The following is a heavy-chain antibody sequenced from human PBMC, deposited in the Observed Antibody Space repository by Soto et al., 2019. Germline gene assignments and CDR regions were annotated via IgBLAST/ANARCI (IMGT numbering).Heavy chain of an antibody. V-gene: IGHV3-23*01. Sequence: EVQLLESGGGLVQXGGSLRLSXXXXGFTFSSYAMSWLRQAPGKGLEWVSAISGSGGNTYYADSVKGRFTISRDNSKNTLYLQMNSLRAEDTAVYYCAQEASRSYSNYWGQGTLVTVSS. D-gene: IGHD3-10*01. J-gene: IGHJ4*02. CDR2: ISGSGGNT. CDR1: GFTFSSYA. CDR3: AQEASRSYSNY.